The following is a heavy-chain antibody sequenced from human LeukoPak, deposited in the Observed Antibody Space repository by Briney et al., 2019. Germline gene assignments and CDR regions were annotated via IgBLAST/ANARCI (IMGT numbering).Heavy chain of an antibody. Sequence: SETLSLTCTVSGGSISSYYWSWIRQPPGKGLEWIGYIYYSGSTNYNPSLKSRVTISVDTSKNQFSLKLSSVTAADTAVYYCARGEPRGSGWYGDWFDPWGQGTLVTVSS. CDR1: GGSISSYY. CDR2: IYYSGST. CDR3: ARGEPRGSGWYGDWFDP. J-gene: IGHJ5*02. D-gene: IGHD6-19*01. V-gene: IGHV4-59*12.